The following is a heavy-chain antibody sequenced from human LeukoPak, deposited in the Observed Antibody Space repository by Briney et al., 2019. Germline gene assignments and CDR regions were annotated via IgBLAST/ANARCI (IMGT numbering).Heavy chain of an antibody. Sequence: SETLSLTCTVSGDSISNSSYYWGWIRQPPGKGLEWIATMYHSGGTYYNPSLKSRVTISIDTSKNQFSLKVNSVTAADTAVYYCARTAQGTSSLEFDPWGQGTLVTVSS. V-gene: IGHV4-39*07. J-gene: IGHJ5*02. CDR1: GDSISNSSYY. CDR3: ARTAQGTSSLEFDP. D-gene: IGHD6-13*01. CDR2: MYHSGGT.